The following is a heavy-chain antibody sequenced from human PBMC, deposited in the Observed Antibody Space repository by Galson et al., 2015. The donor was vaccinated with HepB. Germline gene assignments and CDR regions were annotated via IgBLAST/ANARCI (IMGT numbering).Heavy chain of an antibody. D-gene: IGHD4-11*01. J-gene: IGHJ3*02. CDR2: IYPGDSDT. CDR1: GYIFTNYW. CDR3: ARWHPLTNNAFDI. Sequence: QSGAEVKKPGESLKISCKGSGYIFTNYWIGWVRQMPGKGPEWMGIIYPGDSDTRYSPSFQGQVTISADKTISTAYLQWSSLKASDIAMYYCARWHPLTNNAFDIWGQGAMVTVSS. V-gene: IGHV5-51*01.